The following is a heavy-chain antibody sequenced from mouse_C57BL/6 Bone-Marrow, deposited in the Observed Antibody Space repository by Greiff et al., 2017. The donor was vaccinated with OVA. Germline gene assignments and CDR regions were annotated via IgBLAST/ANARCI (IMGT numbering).Heavy chain of an antibody. CDR3: ARDGSSPRYWYFDV. Sequence: QVQLQQSGAELVKPGASVKISCKASGYAFSSYWMNWVKQRPGKGLEWIGQIYPGDGGTNYNGKFKGKATLTADKSSSTAYMQLSSLTSEDSAVYFCARDGSSPRYWYFDVWGTGTTVTVSS. V-gene: IGHV1-80*01. CDR2: IYPGDGGT. CDR1: GYAFSSYW. J-gene: IGHJ1*03. D-gene: IGHD1-1*01.